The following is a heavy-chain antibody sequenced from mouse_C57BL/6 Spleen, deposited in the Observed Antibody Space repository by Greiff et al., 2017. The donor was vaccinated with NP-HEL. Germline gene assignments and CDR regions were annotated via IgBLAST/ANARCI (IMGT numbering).Heavy chain of an antibody. V-gene: IGHV1-74*01. D-gene: IGHD1-1*01. CDR1: GYTFTSYW. J-gene: IGHJ2*01. Sequence: KESCKASGYTFTSYWMHWVKQRPGQGLEWIGRIHPSDSDTNYNQKFKGKATLTVDKSSSTAYMQLSSLTSEDSAVYYCAIFTTVVAPFDYWGKGTTLTVSS. CDR2: IHPSDSDT. CDR3: AIFTTVVAPFDY.